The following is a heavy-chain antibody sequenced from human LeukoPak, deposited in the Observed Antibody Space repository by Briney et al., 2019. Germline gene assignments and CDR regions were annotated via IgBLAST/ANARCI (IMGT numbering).Heavy chain of an antibody. CDR3: ARAKYYDSSGLYYFDY. J-gene: IGHJ4*02. D-gene: IGHD3-22*01. CDR1: GFTFSSYW. V-gene: IGHV3-74*01. CDR2: INNDGSST. Sequence: PGGSLRLSCAASGFTFSSYWMHWVRQAPGKGLVWVSRINNDGSSTSYADSVKGRFTISRDNAKNTLYLQMNSLRAEDTAVYYCARAKYYDSSGLYYFDYWGQGTLVTVSS.